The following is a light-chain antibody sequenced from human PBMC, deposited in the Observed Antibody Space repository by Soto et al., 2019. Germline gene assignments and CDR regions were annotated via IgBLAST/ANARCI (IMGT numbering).Light chain of an antibody. Sequence: QPVLTQSPSASASLGASVKLTCTVSSGYSSYAIAWHQQQPEKGPRYLMKLNSDGSHSKGDGIPDRFSGSSSGAERDLTISSLPSEDEADYYGQSWGTGIAVFGGGTQLTVL. CDR3: QSWGTGIAV. CDR2: LNSDGSH. CDR1: SGYSSYA. J-gene: IGLJ7*01. V-gene: IGLV4-69*01.